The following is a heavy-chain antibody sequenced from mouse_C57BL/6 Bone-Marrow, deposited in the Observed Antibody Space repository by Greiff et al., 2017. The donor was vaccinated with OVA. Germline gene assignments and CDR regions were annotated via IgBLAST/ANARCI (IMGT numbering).Heavy chain of an antibody. Sequence: QVQLQQSGSELRSPGSSVKLSCKDFDSEVFPIAYMSWVRQKPGHGFEWIGGILPSIGRTIYGEKFEDKATLDADTLSNTAYLELNSLTSEDSAIYYCARLGSSPCYWYFDVWGTGTTVTVSS. CDR2: ILPSIGRT. J-gene: IGHJ1*03. CDR1: DSEVFPIAY. D-gene: IGHD1-1*01. V-gene: IGHV15-2*01. CDR3: ARLGSSPCYWYFDV.